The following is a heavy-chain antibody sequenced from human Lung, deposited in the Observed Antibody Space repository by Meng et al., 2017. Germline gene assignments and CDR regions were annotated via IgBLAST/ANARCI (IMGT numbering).Heavy chain of an antibody. CDR3: ARGQQWLHS. J-gene: IGHJ4*02. V-gene: IGHV6-1*01. Sequence: QVHLHQSGPGLVKRSQTLSLTCAISGDSLSGNSAAWTWIRQSPSRGLEWLGRTYYMSKWYNGYAVSVRSRITINPVTSTTQFSLQLNSVTPEDTAVYYCARGQQWLHSWGQGTLVTVSS. CDR2: TYYMSKWYN. D-gene: IGHD6-19*01. CDR1: GDSLSGNSAA.